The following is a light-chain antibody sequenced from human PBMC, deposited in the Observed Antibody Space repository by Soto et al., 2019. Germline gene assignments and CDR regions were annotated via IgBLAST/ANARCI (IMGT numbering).Light chain of an antibody. CDR2: DGS. J-gene: IGLJ1*01. CDR1: SSDGGSYNL. Sequence: QSALTQPASVPGSPGQSITITCTGTSSDGGSYNLVSCYQQHPGKAPKLMIYDGSKRPSVVSNRFSGSKAGKTAYLTISGLQAEDAAYYYCCSYACSNHVFGTGTKLTVL. CDR3: CSYACSNHV. V-gene: IGLV2-23*01.